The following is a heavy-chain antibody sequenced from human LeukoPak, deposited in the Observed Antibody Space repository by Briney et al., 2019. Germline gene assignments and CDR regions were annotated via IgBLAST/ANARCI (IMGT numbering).Heavy chain of an antibody. D-gene: IGHD6-6*01. V-gene: IGHV3-11*01. CDR2: ISSSGSTI. CDR1: GFTFSDYY. Sequence: GGSLRLSCAASGFTFSDYYMSWIRQAPGKGLEWVSYISSSGSTIYYADSVKGRFTISRDNAKNSLHLQMNSLRAEDTAVYYCARDSSSQYYYYGMDVWGQGTTVTVSS. J-gene: IGHJ6*02. CDR3: ARDSSSQYYYYGMDV.